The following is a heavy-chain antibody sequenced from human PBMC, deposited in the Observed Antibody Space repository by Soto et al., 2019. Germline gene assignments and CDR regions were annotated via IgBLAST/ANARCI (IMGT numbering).Heavy chain of an antibody. Sequence: QVQVVQSGVEVRRPGSSVKVSCKASGDTFKNCVISWVRQAPGQGLEWMGGIIPLFGTTDFAQRFQGRLTITTDESTTTAYMALSRLRSEDTATYYCAAELGFGKLSVVWGQGTRVIVYS. CDR3: AAELGFGKLSVV. J-gene: IGHJ6*02. CDR1: GDTFKNCV. CDR2: IIPLFGTT. D-gene: IGHD3-10*01. V-gene: IGHV1-69*01.